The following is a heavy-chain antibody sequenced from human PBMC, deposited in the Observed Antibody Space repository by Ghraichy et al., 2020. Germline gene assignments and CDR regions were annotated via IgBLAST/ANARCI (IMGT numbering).Heavy chain of an antibody. D-gene: IGHD2-15*01. Sequence: GGSLRLSCEASGFTFDDYVMFWVRQAPGKGPEWVSLISGDGSTTYYSDSVKGRFTISRDNTKKSLFLQMNSLRGEDTALYYCTKEERRERWSRNHYCAMEVWGQGTTVTVSS. CDR2: ISGDGSTT. CDR3: TKEERRERWSRNHYCAMEV. CDR1: GFTFDDYV. J-gene: IGHJ6*02. V-gene: IGHV3-43*02.